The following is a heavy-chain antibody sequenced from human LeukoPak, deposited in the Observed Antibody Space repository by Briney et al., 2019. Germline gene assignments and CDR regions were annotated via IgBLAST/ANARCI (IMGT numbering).Heavy chain of an antibody. CDR1: GGSFSGYY. J-gene: IGHJ4*02. Sequence: PSETLSLTCAVYGGSFSGYYWSWIRQPPGKGLEWIGEINHSGSTNYNPSLKSRVTMSVDTSKNQFSLKLSSVTAADTAVYYCARRFRIAVAGLNCWGQGTLVTVSS. CDR3: ARRFRIAVAGLNC. D-gene: IGHD6-19*01. V-gene: IGHV4-34*01. CDR2: INHSGST.